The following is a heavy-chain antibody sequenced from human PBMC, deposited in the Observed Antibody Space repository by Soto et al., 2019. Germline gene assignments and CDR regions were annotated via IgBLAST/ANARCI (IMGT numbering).Heavy chain of an antibody. J-gene: IGHJ6*02. Sequence: QVQLQESGPGLVKPSETLSLTCTVSGDSVTSGSIYWSWIRQPPGKGLEWIGYVHYTGSTNYNPSLKSRVAISVDTSKHHFSLTLSSVTAADTAVYYCARDRGNFGVVLADFYQYGMDVWGQGTTVTVSS. D-gene: IGHD3-3*01. CDR1: GDSVTSGSIY. CDR2: VHYTGST. CDR3: ARDRGNFGVVLADFYQYGMDV. V-gene: IGHV4-61*03.